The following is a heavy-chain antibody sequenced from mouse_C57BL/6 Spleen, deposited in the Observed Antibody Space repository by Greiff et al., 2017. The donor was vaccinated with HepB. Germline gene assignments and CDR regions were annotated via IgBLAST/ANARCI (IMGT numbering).Heavy chain of an antibody. D-gene: IGHD2-5*01. V-gene: IGHV1-19*01. J-gene: IGHJ2*01. Sequence: EVQGVESGPVLVKPGASVKMSCKASGYTFTDYYMNWVKQSHGKSLEWIGVINPYNGGTSYNQKFKGKATLTVDKSSSTAYMELNSLTSEDSAVYYCARGDYSNDYWGQGTTLTVSS. CDR1: GYTFTDYY. CDR2: INPYNGGT. CDR3: ARGDYSNDY.